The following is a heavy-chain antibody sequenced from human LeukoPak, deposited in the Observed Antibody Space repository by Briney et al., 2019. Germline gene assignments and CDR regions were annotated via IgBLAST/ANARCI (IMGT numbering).Heavy chain of an antibody. CDR1: GFTFDDYA. D-gene: IGHD3-16*01. Sequence: GGSLRLSCAASGFTFDDYAMHWVRQAPGKGLEWVSGISWNSGSIGYADSVKGRFTISRDNAKNSLYLQMNSLRAEDTAIYYCARAGELRYMDVWGKGTAVTVSS. V-gene: IGHV3-9*01. J-gene: IGHJ6*03. CDR3: ARAGELRYMDV. CDR2: ISWNSGSI.